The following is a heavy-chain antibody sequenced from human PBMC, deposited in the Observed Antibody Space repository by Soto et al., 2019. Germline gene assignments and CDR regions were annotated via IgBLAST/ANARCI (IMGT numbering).Heavy chain of an antibody. J-gene: IGHJ5*02. CDR2: ISSSSSTI. V-gene: IGHV3-48*01. CDR3: ARAPGYCSGGSCP. Sequence: EVQLVESGGGLVQPGGSLRLSCAASGLTFSSYSMNWVRQAPGKGLEWVSYISSSSSTIYYADSVKGRFTISRDNAKNSLYLQMNSLRAEDTAVYYCARAPGYCSGGSCPWGQGTLVTVSS. CDR1: GLTFSSYS. D-gene: IGHD2-15*01.